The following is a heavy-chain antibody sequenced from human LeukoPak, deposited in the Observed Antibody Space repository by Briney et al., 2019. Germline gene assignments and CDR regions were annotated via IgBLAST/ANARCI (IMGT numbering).Heavy chain of an antibody. CDR1: GGSISSYY. CDR3: AKSNGYGLVDI. J-gene: IGHJ3*02. D-gene: IGHD3-10*01. CDR2: IFHSGST. V-gene: IGHV4-59*12. Sequence: PSETLSLTCTVSGGSISSYYWSWIRQPPGKGLEWIGCIFHSGSTNYNPSLKSRVNISLDTSRNQFSLKLNSVTAADTAVYYCAKSNGYGLVDIWGQGTMVTVSS.